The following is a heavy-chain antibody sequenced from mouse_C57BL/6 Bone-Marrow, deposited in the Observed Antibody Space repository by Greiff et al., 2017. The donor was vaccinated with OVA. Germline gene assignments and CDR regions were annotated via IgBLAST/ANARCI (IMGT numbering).Heavy chain of an antibody. J-gene: IGHJ4*01. D-gene: IGHD2-1*01. CDR1: GYTFTSYW. CDR3: ARRGNYGFYYAMDY. CDR2: IHPNSGST. V-gene: IGHV1-64*01. Sequence: QVQLQQPGAELVKPGASVKLSCKASGYTFTSYWMHWVKQRPGQGLEWIGMIHPNSGSTNYNEKFKSKATLTVDKSSSTAYMQLSSLTSEDSAVYYCARRGNYGFYYAMDYWGQGTSVTVSS.